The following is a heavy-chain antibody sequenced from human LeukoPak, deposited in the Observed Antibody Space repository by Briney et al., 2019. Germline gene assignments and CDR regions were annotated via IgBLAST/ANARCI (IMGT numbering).Heavy chain of an antibody. CDR1: GFTFSSYS. CDR3: ARGSGYGKGHDY. CDR2: ISSSSSYI. Sequence: GGSLRLSCAASGFTFSSYSMNWVRQAPGKGLEWVSSISSSSSYIYYADSVKGRFTISRDNAKNSLYLQMNSLRAEDTAVDYCARGSGYGKGHDYWGQGTLVTVSS. J-gene: IGHJ4*02. D-gene: IGHD5-12*01. V-gene: IGHV3-21*01.